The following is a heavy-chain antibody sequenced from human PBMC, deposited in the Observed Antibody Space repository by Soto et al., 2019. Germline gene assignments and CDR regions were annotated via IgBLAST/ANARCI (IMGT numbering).Heavy chain of an antibody. CDR3: ARRVGYYDSSGPLDY. J-gene: IGHJ4*02. CDR1: GYSFTLYW. D-gene: IGHD3-22*01. Sequence: GESLKISCKGSGYSFTLYWIGWVRQMPGKGLEWMGIIYPGDSDTRYSPSFQGQVTISADKSISTAYLQWSSLKASDTAMYYCARRVGYYDSSGPLDYWGQGTLVTVSS. V-gene: IGHV5-51*01. CDR2: IYPGDSDT.